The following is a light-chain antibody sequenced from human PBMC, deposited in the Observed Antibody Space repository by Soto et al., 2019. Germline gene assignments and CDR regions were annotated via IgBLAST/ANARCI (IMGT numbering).Light chain of an antibody. CDR3: QQYGSSPRT. V-gene: IGKV3-20*01. CDR2: GAS. CDR1: QSVSSSY. J-gene: IGKJ1*01. Sequence: IVLPQSPGTLSLSTGERATLSCRASQSVSSSYLAWYQQKPGQAPRLLIYGASSRATGIPDRFSGSGSGTDFTLTISRLEPEDFAVYYCQQYGSSPRTFGQGTKVDIK.